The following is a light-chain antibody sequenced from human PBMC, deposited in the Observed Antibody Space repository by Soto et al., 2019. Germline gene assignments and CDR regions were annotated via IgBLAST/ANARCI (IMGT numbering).Light chain of an antibody. J-gene: IGLJ3*02. CDR3: AGWEDSLSGVV. V-gene: IGLV1-47*01. CDR2: GNN. CDR1: TSKIGTNY. Sequence: QSVLTQPPSASGTPGQTVTIASSGGTSKIGTNYVSWYQHLPGTAPKLLIYGNNQRPSGVPDRFSGSKSGTSASLAISGLRSDDEADYYCAGWEDSLSGVVFGGGTKVTVL.